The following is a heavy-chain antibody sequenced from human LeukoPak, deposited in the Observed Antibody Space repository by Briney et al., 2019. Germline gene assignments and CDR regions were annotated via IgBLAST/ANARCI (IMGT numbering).Heavy chain of an antibody. D-gene: IGHD3-16*01. V-gene: IGHV1-2*02. CDR1: GYTFTGYY. CDR3: ARDWGVQTGAFDI. CDR2: INPNSGGT. Sequence: ASVKVSCKASGYTFTGYYMHWVRQAPGQGLEWMGWINPNSGGTNYAQKFQGRVTMTRDTSISTAYMELSRLRSDDTAVYYCARDWGVQTGAFDIWGQGTMVTVSS. J-gene: IGHJ3*02.